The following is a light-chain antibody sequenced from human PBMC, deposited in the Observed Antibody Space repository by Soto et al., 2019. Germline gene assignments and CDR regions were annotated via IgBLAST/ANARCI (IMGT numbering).Light chain of an antibody. V-gene: IGKV1-5*01. Sequence: DIQMTQSPSTLSASVGDRVTITCRASQSISSWLAWYQQKPGKAPKLLIYDASSLESGVPSRFSGSGSGTEFTLIISSRQPDDFATYYCQQYNSYLPYTFGQGTKLEIK. CDR1: QSISSW. J-gene: IGKJ2*01. CDR2: DAS. CDR3: QQYNSYLPYT.